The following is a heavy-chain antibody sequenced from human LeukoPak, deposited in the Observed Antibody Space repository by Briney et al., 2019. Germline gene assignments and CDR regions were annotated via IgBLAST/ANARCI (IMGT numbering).Heavy chain of an antibody. J-gene: IGHJ4*02. D-gene: IGHD4-17*01. CDR3: ARDRGLTTVTTLDY. CDR2: INHSGST. CDR1: GGSFSGYY. Sequence: PSETLSLTCAVYGGSFSGYYWSWIRQPPGKGLEWIGEINHSGSTNYNPSLKSRVTISVDTSKNQFSLKLSSVTAADTAVYYCARDRGLTTVTTLDYWGQGTLVTVSS. V-gene: IGHV4-34*01.